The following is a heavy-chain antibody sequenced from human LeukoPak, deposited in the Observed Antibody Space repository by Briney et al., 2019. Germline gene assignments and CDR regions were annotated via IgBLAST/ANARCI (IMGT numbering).Heavy chain of an antibody. J-gene: IGHJ4*02. D-gene: IGHD4-17*01. V-gene: IGHV3-74*01. CDR2: VNSAASST. CDR3: ARDGYTVTIDS. Sequence: PGGSLRLSCAASEFTLSGYWMHWVRQAPGKGLVWVSRVNSAASSTSYADSVRGRFTISRDNAKNTVYLQMNSLRAEDTAVYYCARDGYTVTIDSWGQGTLVTVSS. CDR1: EFTLSGYW.